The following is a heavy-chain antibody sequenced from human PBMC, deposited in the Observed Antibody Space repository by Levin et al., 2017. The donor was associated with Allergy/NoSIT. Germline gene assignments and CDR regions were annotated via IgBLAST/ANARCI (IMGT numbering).Heavy chain of an antibody. V-gene: IGHV3-30*18. CDR3: AKVSAAGRPREHYYVMDV. CDR2: ISYDGSNK. CDR1: GFSFSSYG. D-gene: IGHD6-13*01. J-gene: IGHJ6*02. Sequence: GGSLRLSCAASGFSFSSYGMHWVRQGPGKGLEWVAVISYDGSNKYYADSVKGRFTISRDNSKNTLYLQMNSLRAEATAVYYCAKVSAAGRPREHYYVMDVWGQGTTVTVSS.